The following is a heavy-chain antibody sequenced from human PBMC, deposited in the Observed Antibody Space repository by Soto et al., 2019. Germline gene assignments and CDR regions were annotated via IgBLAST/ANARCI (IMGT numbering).Heavy chain of an antibody. CDR1: GYTFTDYY. CDR3: AGNYYDSSGYYYVDY. Sequence: ASVKVSCKASGYTFTDYYIHWVRQAPGQGLEWMGWINPNSGATNYAQKFQGRVTLTRDTSISTAYMELSRLRSDDTAVYYCAGNYYDSSGYYYVDYWGQGTPVTVSS. D-gene: IGHD3-22*01. CDR2: INPNSGAT. V-gene: IGHV1-2*02. J-gene: IGHJ4*02.